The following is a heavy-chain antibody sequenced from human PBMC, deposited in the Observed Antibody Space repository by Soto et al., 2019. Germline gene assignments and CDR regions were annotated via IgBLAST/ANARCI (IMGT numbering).Heavy chain of an antibody. CDR3: ARQDIVPNPLRGVYFDI. V-gene: IGHV5-51*01. J-gene: IGHJ4*02. CDR2: IYPDDSDT. Sequence: WQSKKDSRKASGDRFVRYWIGCVRQKTGKGLEWMGLIYPDDSDTRYSPSFQGQVTISADKSINTAYLQGSSLQASDTAMYFCARQDIVPNPLRGVYFDIWGEPALVTVSS. CDR1: GDRFVRYW. D-gene: IGHD2-15*01.